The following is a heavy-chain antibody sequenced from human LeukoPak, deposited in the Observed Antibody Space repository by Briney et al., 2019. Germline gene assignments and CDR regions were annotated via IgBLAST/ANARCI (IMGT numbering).Heavy chain of an antibody. CDR3: ARTRAAGGYFDL. V-gene: IGHV4-34*01. CDR2: INHSGST. D-gene: IGHD6-13*01. Sequence: SETLSLTCAVYGGSFSGYYWSWIRQPPGKGPEWIGEINHSGSTNYNPSLKSRVTISVDTSKNQFSLKLSSVTAADTAVYYCARTRAAGGYFDLWGRGTLVTVSS. J-gene: IGHJ2*01. CDR1: GGSFSGYY.